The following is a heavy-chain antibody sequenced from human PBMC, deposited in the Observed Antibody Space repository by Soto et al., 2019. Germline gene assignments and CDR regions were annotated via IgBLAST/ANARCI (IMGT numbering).Heavy chain of an antibody. CDR2: IYYSGST. CDR3: ARQWLECSSTSCYWGDMGV. V-gene: IGHV4-59*01. J-gene: IGHJ6*02. D-gene: IGHD2-2*01. Sequence: SETLSLTCTVSGGSISSYYWSWIRQPPGKGLEWIGYIYYSGSTNYNPSLKSRVTISVDTSKNQFSLKLSSVTAADTAVYYCARQWLECSSTSCYWGDMGVWRQGTTGTAAS. CDR1: GGSISSYY.